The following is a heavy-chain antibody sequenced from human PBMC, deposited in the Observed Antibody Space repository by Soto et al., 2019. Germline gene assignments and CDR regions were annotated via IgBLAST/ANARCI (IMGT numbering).Heavy chain of an antibody. J-gene: IGHJ4*02. CDR1: GFTFGDYA. CDR2: IRSKAYGGTT. V-gene: IGHV3-49*03. CDR3: SWDWGGGTSNPLYSCYDFAFDY. D-gene: IGHD5-12*01. Sequence: GGSLRLSCTASGFTFGDYAMSWFRQAPGKGLEWVGFIRSKAYGGTTEYAASVKGRFTISRDDSKSIAYLQMNSLKTEDTAVYYCSWDWGGGTSNPLYSCYDFAFDYWGQGTLVTVSS.